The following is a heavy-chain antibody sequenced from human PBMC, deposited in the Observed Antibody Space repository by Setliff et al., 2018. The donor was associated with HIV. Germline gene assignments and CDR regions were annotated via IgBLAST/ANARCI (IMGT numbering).Heavy chain of an antibody. CDR2: INHGGDT. CDR3: ARVGATTYYYYGMDV. Sequence: PSETLSLTCAAYGQSISGYYWSWIRQTPGKGLEWIGEINHGGDTNYNPSLKSRVTISVDTSKNQFSLKLSSVTAADTAVYYCARVGATTYYYYGMDVWGQGTTVTVSS. CDR1: GQSISGYY. V-gene: IGHV4-34*01. J-gene: IGHJ6*02. D-gene: IGHD3-16*01.